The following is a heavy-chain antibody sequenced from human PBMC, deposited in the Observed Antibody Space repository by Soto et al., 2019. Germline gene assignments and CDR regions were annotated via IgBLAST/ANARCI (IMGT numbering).Heavy chain of an antibody. CDR3: ARGEELSDSFDY. D-gene: IGHD3-16*02. CDR1: GGSISSYY. J-gene: IGHJ4*02. Sequence: SETLSLTCTVSGGSISSYYWSWIRQPPGKGLEWIGYIYYSGSTNYNPSLKSRVTISVDTSKNQFSLKLSSVTAADTAVYYCARGEELSDSFDYWGQGTLVTVSS. V-gene: IGHV4-59*01. CDR2: IYYSGST.